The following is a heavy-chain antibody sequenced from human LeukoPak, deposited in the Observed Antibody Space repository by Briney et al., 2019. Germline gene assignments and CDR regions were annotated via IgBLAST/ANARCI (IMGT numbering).Heavy chain of an antibody. CDR1: GFTFSSYA. Sequence: GGSLRLSCAASGFTFSSYAMSWVRQAPGKGLEWVSAISGSGGSIYCADSVKGRFTISRDNSKNTLYLQMNSLRAEDTAVYYCAKDREQLWLLGYFDYWGQGTLVTVSS. J-gene: IGHJ4*02. CDR2: ISGSGGSI. CDR3: AKDREQLWLLGYFDY. D-gene: IGHD5-18*01. V-gene: IGHV3-23*01.